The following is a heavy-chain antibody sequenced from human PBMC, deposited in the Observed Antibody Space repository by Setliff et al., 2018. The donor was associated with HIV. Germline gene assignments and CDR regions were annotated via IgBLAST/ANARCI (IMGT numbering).Heavy chain of an antibody. CDR1: GYTFTSYY. V-gene: IGHV1-46*01. J-gene: IGHJ4*02. Sequence: ASVKVSCKASGYTFTSYYMHWVRQAPGQGLEGMGIINPRGGSTSYAQKFQGRVTMTRDTSTSTVCMELSSLRSEDTAVYYCAGSILTGYYTFGADYWGQGTLVTVSS. D-gene: IGHD3-9*01. CDR3: AGSILTGYYTFGADY. CDR2: INPRGGST.